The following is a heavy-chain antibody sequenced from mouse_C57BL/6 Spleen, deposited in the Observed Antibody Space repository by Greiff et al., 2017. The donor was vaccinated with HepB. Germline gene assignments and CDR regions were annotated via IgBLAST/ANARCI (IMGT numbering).Heavy chain of an antibody. D-gene: IGHD2-2*01. CDR2: ISSGGDYI. Sequence: EVQVVESGEGLVKPGGSLKLSCAASGFTFSSYAMSWVRQTPEKRLEWVAYISSGGDYIYYADTVKGRFTISRDNARNTLYLQMSSLKSEDTAMYYCTREEAYGYDRGVYAMDYWGQGTSVTVSS. J-gene: IGHJ4*01. CDR3: TREEAYGYDRGVYAMDY. V-gene: IGHV5-9-1*02. CDR1: GFTFSSYA.